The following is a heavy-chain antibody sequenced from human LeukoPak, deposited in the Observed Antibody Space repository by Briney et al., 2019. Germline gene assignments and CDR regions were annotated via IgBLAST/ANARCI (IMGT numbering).Heavy chain of an antibody. CDR1: GFTFSSDW. CDR3: VRDLWELPY. CDR2: INSDGSRT. Sequence: PGGSLRLSCAASGFTFSSDWMHWVRQAPGKGLVWVSRINSDGSRTNYADSVKGRFTISRDNAKSTLYLQMNSLRDEDTAVYYCVRDLWELPYWGQGTLVTVSS. J-gene: IGHJ4*02. V-gene: IGHV3-74*01. D-gene: IGHD1-26*01.